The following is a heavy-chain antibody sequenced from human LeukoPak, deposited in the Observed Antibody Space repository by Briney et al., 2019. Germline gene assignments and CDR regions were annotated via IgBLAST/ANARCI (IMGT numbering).Heavy chain of an antibody. CDR1: GFTFSSYG. CDR3: APPLYYYGSGSYPADDYYGMDV. V-gene: IGHV3-30*03. CDR2: ISYDGSNK. D-gene: IGHD3-10*01. J-gene: IGHJ6*02. Sequence: PGGSLRLSCAASGFTFSSYGMHWVRQAPGKGLEWVAVISYDGSNKYYADSVKGRFTISRDNSKNTLYLQMNSLRAEDTAVYYCAPPLYYYGSGSYPADDYYGMDVWGQGTTVTVSS.